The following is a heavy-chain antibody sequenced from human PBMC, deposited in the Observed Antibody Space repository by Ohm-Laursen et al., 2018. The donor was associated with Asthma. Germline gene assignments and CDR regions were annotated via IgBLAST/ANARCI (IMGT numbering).Heavy chain of an antibody. CDR3: ARVPIAAAGSFDL. J-gene: IGHJ2*01. Sequence: SLRLSCAASGFTFSSYGMHWVRQAPGKGLEWVAVIWYDGSNKYYADSVKGRFTISRDNAKNSLYLQMNSLRAEDTAVYYCARVPIAAAGSFDLWGRGTLVTVSS. D-gene: IGHD6-13*01. V-gene: IGHV3-33*01. CDR2: IWYDGSNK. CDR1: GFTFSSYG.